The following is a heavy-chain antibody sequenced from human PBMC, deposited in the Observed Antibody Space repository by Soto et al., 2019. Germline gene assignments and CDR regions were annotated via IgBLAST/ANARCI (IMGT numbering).Heavy chain of an antibody. CDR1: GYTFTGHY. CDR2: INPNSGGT. V-gene: IGHV1-2*02. Sequence: ASVKVSCKASGYTFTGHYMHWVRQAPGQGLEWMGWINPNSGGTNYAQKFQGRVTMTRDTSISTAYMELSRLRSDDTAVYYCARDSRRGLLWFGEPYFDYWGQGALVTVSS. D-gene: IGHD3-10*01. CDR3: ARDSRRGLLWFGEPYFDY. J-gene: IGHJ4*02.